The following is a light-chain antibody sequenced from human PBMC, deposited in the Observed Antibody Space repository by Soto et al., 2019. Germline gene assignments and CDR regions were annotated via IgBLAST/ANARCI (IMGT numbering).Light chain of an antibody. CDR1: QSVSTN. Sequence: EIVMTHSPATLSVSPGAXVTLSCRASQSVSTNLAWYQQKPGQAPRLLIYGASSRATGIPDRFSGSGSGTDFTLTISRLEPEDFAVYYCQQYGSSPSITFGQGTRLEIK. V-gene: IGKV3-20*01. CDR2: GAS. J-gene: IGKJ5*01. CDR3: QQYGSSPSIT.